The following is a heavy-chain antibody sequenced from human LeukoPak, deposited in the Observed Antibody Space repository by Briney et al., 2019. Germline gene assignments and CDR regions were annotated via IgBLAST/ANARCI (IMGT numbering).Heavy chain of an antibody. V-gene: IGHV3-74*01. CDR1: GFTLSNYW. CDR3: TRGGVDY. Sequence: GGSLRLSCAASGFTLSNYWMHWVRQAPGKGLVWVSRINSDGGTTTYADSVKGRFTISRDNAKNTVYLQMNSLRAEDTAVYYCTRGGVDYWGQGTLVTVSS. D-gene: IGHD3-16*01. J-gene: IGHJ4*02. CDR2: INSDGGTT.